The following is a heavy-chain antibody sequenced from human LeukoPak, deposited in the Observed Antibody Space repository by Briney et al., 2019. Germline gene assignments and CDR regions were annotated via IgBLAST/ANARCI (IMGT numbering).Heavy chain of an antibody. CDR1: GFTFSSYA. D-gene: IGHD5-24*01. V-gene: IGHV3-30-3*01. CDR3: ARARFGYNRGPFDY. Sequence: PGGSLTLSCAASGFTFSSYAMHWVRQAPGKGLKWVAVISYDGSNKYYADSVKGRFTISRDNSKNTLYLQMNSLRPEDTAVYYCARARFGYNRGPFDYWGQGSLVTVSS. CDR2: ISYDGSNK. J-gene: IGHJ4*02.